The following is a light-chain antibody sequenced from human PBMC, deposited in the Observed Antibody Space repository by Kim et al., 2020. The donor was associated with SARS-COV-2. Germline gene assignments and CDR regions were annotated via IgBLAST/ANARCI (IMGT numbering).Light chain of an antibody. J-gene: IGKJ4*01. V-gene: IGKV1-8*01. Sequence: SKGERGTSRCGARQDISNALAGYQQKPGKAPELLIYDAVTLQSGVPPRFSGSGSGTDFTLTISSLRSEDLATYYCQQHYIYPLTFGGGTKVDIK. CDR3: QQHYIYPLT. CDR2: DAV. CDR1: QDISNA.